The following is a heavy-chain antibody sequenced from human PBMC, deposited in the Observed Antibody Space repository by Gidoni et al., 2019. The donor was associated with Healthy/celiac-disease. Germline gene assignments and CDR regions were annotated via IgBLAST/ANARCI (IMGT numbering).Heavy chain of an antibody. CDR2: IYYSGST. CDR1: GGSISSGGYY. J-gene: IGHJ4*02. CDR3: ARGVESGYQYYFDY. V-gene: IGHV4-31*03. Sequence: QVQLQESGPGLVMPSQTLSPTCTVSGGSISSGGYYWSWIRQHPGKGLEWIGYIYYSGSTYYNPSLKSRVTISVDTSKNQFSLKLSSVTAADTAVYYCARGVESGYQYYFDYWGQGTLVTVSS. D-gene: IGHD5-12*01.